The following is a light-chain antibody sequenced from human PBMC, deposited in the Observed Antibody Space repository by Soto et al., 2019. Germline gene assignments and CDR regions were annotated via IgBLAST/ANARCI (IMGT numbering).Light chain of an antibody. J-gene: IGKJ1*01. CDR2: AAS. CDR3: QQSYSTPPT. Sequence: DIQMTQSPSSLSASVGDRVTITCRASQSISSYLNWYQQKPGKAPKLLIYAASSLQSGVPPRFSGSGSGTDFSRTISSLQPEDFATYYCQQSYSTPPTFGQGTKVEIK. V-gene: IGKV1-39*01. CDR1: QSISSY.